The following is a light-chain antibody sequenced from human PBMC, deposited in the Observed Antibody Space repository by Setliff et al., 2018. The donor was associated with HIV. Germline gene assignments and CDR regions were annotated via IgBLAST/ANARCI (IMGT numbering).Light chain of an antibody. J-gene: IGKJ4*01. CDR1: QSVLYSSNNKNY. CDR2: WAS. Sequence: DIVMTQSPDSLAVSLGERANINCKSSQSVLYSSNNKNYLAWYQQKPGQPPKLLIYWASTRESGVPDRFSGSGSGTDFTLTISSLQAEDVAISYSHQYYDTPLTFGGGTKVDIK. V-gene: IGKV4-1*01. CDR3: HQYYDTPLT.